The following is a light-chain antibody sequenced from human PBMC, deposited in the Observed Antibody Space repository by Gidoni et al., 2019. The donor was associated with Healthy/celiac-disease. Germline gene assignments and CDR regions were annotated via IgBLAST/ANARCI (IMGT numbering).Light chain of an antibody. CDR2: DAS. V-gene: IGKV3-11*01. J-gene: IGKJ1*01. CDR3: QQRSNWPPWT. Sequence: EIVLTQYPATLSLSPGERATLSCRARQSVSSYLAWYQQKPGQAPRLLIYDASTRATGIPARFSGSGSGTDFTLTSSSLEPEDFAVYYCQQRSNWPPWTFGQGTKVEIK. CDR1: QSVSSY.